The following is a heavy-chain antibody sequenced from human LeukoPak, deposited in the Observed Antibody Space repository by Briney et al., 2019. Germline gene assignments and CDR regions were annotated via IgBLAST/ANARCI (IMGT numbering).Heavy chain of an antibody. CDR1: GFTFSSYA. J-gene: IGHJ4*02. CDR2: INEDGSEK. CDR3: ARAMSTFGGVRNYFDS. D-gene: IGHD3-16*01. V-gene: IGHV3-7*04. Sequence: PGGSLRLSCPASGFTFSSYAMHWVRQAPGKGRDWVANINEDGSEKYYVCSVKGRFRTSRDNAKRSLHLEMNSLRAEHTAVYYCARAMSTFGGVRNYFDSWGQGTLVTVPS.